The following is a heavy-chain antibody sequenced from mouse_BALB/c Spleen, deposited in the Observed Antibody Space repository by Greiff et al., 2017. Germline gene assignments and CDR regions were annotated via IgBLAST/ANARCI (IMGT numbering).Heavy chain of an antibody. V-gene: IGHV14-3*02. CDR1: GFNIKDTY. Sequence: VQLKESGAELVKPGASVKLSCTASGFNIKDTYMHWVKQRPEQGLEWIGRIDPANGNTKYDPKFQGKATITADTSSNTAYLQLSSLTSEDTAVYYCARSYYDYDWYFDVWGAGTTVTVSS. CDR2: IDPANGNT. J-gene: IGHJ1*01. CDR3: ARSYYDYDWYFDV. D-gene: IGHD2-4*01.